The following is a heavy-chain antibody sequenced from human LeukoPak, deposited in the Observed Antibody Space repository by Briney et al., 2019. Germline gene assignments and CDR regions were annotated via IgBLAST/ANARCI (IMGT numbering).Heavy chain of an antibody. J-gene: IGHJ4*02. CDR1: GYTLTELS. V-gene: IGHV1-24*01. CDR2: FDPEDGET. CDR3: AMGTGGSDY. Sequence: ASVKVSCKVSGYTLTELSMHWVRQAPGKGPEWMGGFDPEDGETIYPQKFQSRVTMTEDTSTDTAYVELSSLRSEDTAVYYCAMGTGGSDYWGQGTLVTVSS. D-gene: IGHD2-15*01.